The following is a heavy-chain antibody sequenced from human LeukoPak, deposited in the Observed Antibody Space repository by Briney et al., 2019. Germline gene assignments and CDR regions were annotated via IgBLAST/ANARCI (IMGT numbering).Heavy chain of an antibody. CDR2: IYYSGST. CDR3: ARYISRDYGVGAFDI. D-gene: IGHD4-17*01. Sequence: SETLSLTCTVSGGSISSYYWSWIRQPPGKGLEWIGYIYYSGSTNYNPSLKSRVTISVDTSKNQFSLKLSSVTAADPAVYYCARYISRDYGVGAFDIWGQGTMVTVSS. CDR1: GGSISSYY. J-gene: IGHJ3*02. V-gene: IGHV4-59*01.